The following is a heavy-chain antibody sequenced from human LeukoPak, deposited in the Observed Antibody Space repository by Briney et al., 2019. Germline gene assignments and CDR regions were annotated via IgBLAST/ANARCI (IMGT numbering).Heavy chain of an antibody. J-gene: IGHJ3*02. Sequence: GESLKISCQASGYTFTNFWIGWVRQMPGKGLEWMGIIFPDDSDTAYSPSFQGHVTISADKSTTTAYLQWGSLKASDTAMYYCARSKWIDAFDIWGQGTMVTVSS. CDR1: GYTFTNFW. CDR2: IFPDDSDT. D-gene: IGHD5-12*01. V-gene: IGHV5-51*01. CDR3: ARSKWIDAFDI.